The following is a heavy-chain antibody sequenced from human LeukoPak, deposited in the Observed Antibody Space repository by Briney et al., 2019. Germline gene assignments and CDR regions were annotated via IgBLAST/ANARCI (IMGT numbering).Heavy chain of an antibody. D-gene: IGHD3-9*01. CDR2: IYHSGST. CDR1: GGSFSGYY. V-gene: IGHV4-34*01. Sequence: SETLSLTCAVYGGSFSGYYWSWIRQPPGKGLEWIGEIYHSGSTNYNPSLKSRVTISVDTSKNQFSLKLSSVTAADTAVYYCARGLRYFDWLLSPRGMDVWGQGTTVTVSS. CDR3: ARGLRYFDWLLSPRGMDV. J-gene: IGHJ6*02.